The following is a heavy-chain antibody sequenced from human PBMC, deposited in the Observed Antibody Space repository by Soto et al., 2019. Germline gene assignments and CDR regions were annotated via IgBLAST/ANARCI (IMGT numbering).Heavy chain of an antibody. J-gene: IGHJ4*02. CDR3: ARDLELAPHSSNNLFDY. V-gene: IGHV3-21*01. CDR1: GFTFSSYS. Sequence: GGSLRLSCAASGFTFSSYSMNWVRQAPGKGLEWVSSISSSSSYIYYADSVKGRFTISRDNAKNSLYLQMNSLRAEDTAVYYCARDLELAPHSSNNLFDYWGQGTLVTVSS. D-gene: IGHD3-3*01. CDR2: ISSSSSYI.